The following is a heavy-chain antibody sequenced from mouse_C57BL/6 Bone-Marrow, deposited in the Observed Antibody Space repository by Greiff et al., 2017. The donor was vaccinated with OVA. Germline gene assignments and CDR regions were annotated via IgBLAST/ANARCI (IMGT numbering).Heavy chain of an antibody. Sequence: VQLQQSGAELVRPGASVKLSCKASGYTFTDYCINWVKQRPGQGLEWIARIYHGSGNTYYNEKFKGKATLTAVKSSSTAYMQLSSLTSENSAVYFCARDSSGYDYYAMDYWGQGTSVTVSS. CDR3: ARDSSGYDYYAMDY. J-gene: IGHJ4*01. CDR1: GYTFTDYC. CDR2: IYHGSGNT. D-gene: IGHD3-2*02. V-gene: IGHV1-76*01.